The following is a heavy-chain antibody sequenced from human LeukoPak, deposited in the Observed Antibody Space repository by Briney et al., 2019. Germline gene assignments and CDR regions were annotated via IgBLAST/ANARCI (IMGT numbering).Heavy chain of an antibody. Sequence: GGSLRLSCSASGFTFSSYSMTWVRQAPGKGLEWVSYISSSSTTIYYADSVKGRFTISRDNAKNSLYLQMNSLRVADTAVYYCARGPYKDFWSGYSDYWGQGTLVTVSS. J-gene: IGHJ4*02. CDR2: ISSSSTTI. V-gene: IGHV3-48*01. CDR1: GFTFSSYS. D-gene: IGHD3-3*01. CDR3: ARGPYKDFWSGYSDY.